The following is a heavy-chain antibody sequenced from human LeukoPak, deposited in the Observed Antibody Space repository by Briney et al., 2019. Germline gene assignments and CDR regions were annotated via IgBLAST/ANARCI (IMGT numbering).Heavy chain of an antibody. D-gene: IGHD3-10*01. J-gene: IGHJ4*02. V-gene: IGHV1-18*01. Sequence: ASVTVSCKASGYTFTIYGISWVRQAPGQGLEWMGWISAYNGNTNYSQKLQGRVTITTDTSTSTAYMELSSLRPDDTTAYYCPRDPFGLDYWGQRTLVSASS. CDR1: GYTFTIYG. CDR3: PRDPFGLDY. CDR2: ISAYNGNT.